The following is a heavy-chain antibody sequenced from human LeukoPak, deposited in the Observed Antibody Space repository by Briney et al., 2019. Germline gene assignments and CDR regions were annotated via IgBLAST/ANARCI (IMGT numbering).Heavy chain of an antibody. Sequence: GGSLRLSCAASGLTFSSYSMNWVRQAPGKGLEWVSYISSSSSTIYYADSVKGRFTISRDNTKNSLYLQMDTLRAEDTAVYYCARVGKNGWDFDLWGQGTLVTVSS. CDR3: ARVGKNGWDFDL. CDR2: ISSSSSTI. CDR1: GLTFSSYS. J-gene: IGHJ4*02. V-gene: IGHV3-48*04. D-gene: IGHD6-19*01.